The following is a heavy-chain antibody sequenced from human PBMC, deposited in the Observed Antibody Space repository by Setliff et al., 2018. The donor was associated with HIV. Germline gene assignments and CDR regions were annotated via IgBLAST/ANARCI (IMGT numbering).Heavy chain of an antibody. CDR1: GFTVSRFY. Sequence: GGSLRLSCAASGFTVSRFYMSWVRQAPGKGLEWVSVIYSDGSSYCADSVRGRFTISRDNYKNTLYLQMNSLRPEDTAVYYCARDSPLSHFDYWGQGILVTVSS. J-gene: IGHJ4*02. CDR2: IYSDGSS. V-gene: IGHV3-53*01. CDR3: ARDSPLSHFDY.